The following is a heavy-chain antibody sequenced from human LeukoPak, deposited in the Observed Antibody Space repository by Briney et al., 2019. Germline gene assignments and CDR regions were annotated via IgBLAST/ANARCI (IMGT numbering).Heavy chain of an antibody. CDR3: ARGRITMVRGVIRYYYYMDV. Sequence: ASVKVSCKASGYTFTGYYMHWVRQAPGQGLEWMGWINPNSGGTNCAQKFQGRVTMTRDTSIRTAYMELSSLRSDDTAVYYCARGRITMVRGVIRYYYYMDVWGKGTTVTVSS. D-gene: IGHD3-10*01. V-gene: IGHV1-2*02. J-gene: IGHJ6*03. CDR2: INPNSGGT. CDR1: GYTFTGYY.